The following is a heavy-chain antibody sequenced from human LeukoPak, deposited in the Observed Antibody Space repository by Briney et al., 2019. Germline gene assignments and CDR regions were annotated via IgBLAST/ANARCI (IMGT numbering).Heavy chain of an antibody. J-gene: IGHJ5*02. CDR3: AKGFDRYCSSTSCPPA. V-gene: IGHV3-30*02. D-gene: IGHD2-2*01. CDR2: IRYDGSNK. CDR1: GFTFSSYG. Sequence: PGGSLRLSCAASGFTFSSYGMHWVRQAPGKGLEWEAFIRYDGSNKYYADSVKGRFTISRDNSKNTLYLQMDSLRAEDTAVYYCAKGFDRYCSSTSCPPAWGQGTLVTVSS.